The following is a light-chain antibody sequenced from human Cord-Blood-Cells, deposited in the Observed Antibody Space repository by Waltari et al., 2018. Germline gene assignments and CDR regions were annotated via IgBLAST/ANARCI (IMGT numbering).Light chain of an antibody. V-gene: IGKV1-9*01. J-gene: IGKJ2*01. CDR3: QQLNSYPYT. CDR2: AAS. CDR1: QGISSY. Sequence: DTQLTQSPSFLSASVGDRVTITCRASQGISSYLAWYQQKPGKAPKLLIYAASTLQSGVPSRFSGSGSGTEFTLTISSLQPEDFATYYCQQLNSYPYTFGQGTKLEIE.